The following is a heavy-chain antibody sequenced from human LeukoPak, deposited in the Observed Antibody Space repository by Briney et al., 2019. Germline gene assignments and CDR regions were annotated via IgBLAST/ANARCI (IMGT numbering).Heavy chain of an antibody. CDR1: GFTFSSYG. D-gene: IGHD6-6*01. J-gene: IGHJ4*02. CDR2: IWYDGSNK. Sequence: PGGSLRLSCAASGFTFSSYGMHWVRQAPGKGLEWVAVIWYDGSNKYYADSVKGRFTISRDNSKNTLYLQMNSLRAEDTAVYYCARSDSSSSGYRVPDYWGQGTLVTVSS. CDR3: ARSDSSSSGYRVPDY. V-gene: IGHV3-33*01.